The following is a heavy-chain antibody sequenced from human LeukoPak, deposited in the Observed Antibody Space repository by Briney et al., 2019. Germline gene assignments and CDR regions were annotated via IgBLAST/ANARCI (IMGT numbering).Heavy chain of an antibody. V-gene: IGHV3-30*03. Sequence: GRSLRLSCAASGFTFSSYGMHWVRQAPGKGLEWVAVISYDGSNKYYADSVKGRFTISRDNSKNTLYLQMNSLRAEDTAVYYCARDKYYYDSSGYWGFQHWGQGTLVTVSS. J-gene: IGHJ1*01. CDR2: ISYDGSNK. D-gene: IGHD3-22*01. CDR1: GFTFSSYG. CDR3: ARDKYYYDSSGYWGFQH.